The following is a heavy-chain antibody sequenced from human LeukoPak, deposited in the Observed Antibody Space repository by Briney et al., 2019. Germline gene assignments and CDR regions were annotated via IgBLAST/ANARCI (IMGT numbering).Heavy chain of an antibody. Sequence: GGSLRLSCAASGFTFSNYAMHWVRQAPGKGLECVAVVSYDGSNKYYADSVKGRFTISRDNSKNTLYLQMNSLRPEDTAVYYCASDRRLNGDTSYSSAFDYWGQGTLVTVSS. D-gene: IGHD2-21*01. CDR3: ASDRRLNGDTSYSSAFDY. CDR1: GFTFSNYA. J-gene: IGHJ4*02. CDR2: VSYDGSNK. V-gene: IGHV3-30-3*01.